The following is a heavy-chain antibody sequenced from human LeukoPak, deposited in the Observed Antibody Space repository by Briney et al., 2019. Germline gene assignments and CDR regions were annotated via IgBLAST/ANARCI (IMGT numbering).Heavy chain of an antibody. D-gene: IGHD6-13*01. CDR1: GFTFSSYS. Sequence: GGSLRLSCAASGFTFSSYSMNWVRQAPGKGLEWVSSISSSSSYIYYADSVKGRFTISRDNAKNSLYLQMNSLRAEDTAVYYCARVGPPAAAGTSVAPGYFDYWGKGTRVTVSS. J-gene: IGHJ4*02. CDR2: ISSSSSYI. CDR3: ARVGPPAAAGTSVAPGYFDY. V-gene: IGHV3-21*01.